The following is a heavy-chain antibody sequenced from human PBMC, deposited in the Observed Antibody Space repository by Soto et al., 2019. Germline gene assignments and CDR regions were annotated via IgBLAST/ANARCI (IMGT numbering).Heavy chain of an antibody. D-gene: IGHD6-19*01. CDR2: ISYDGSNK. CDR1: GFSFSSYG. CDR3: AKGDTSGFH. Sequence: ESGGGVVQPGRSLRLSCAASGFSFSSYGMHWVRQAPGKGLEWVTIISYDGSNKYYADSVKGRFTISRDNSKNTLYLQMNSLRAEDTAVYYCAKGDTSGFHWGQGTLVTVSS. V-gene: IGHV3-30*18. J-gene: IGHJ4*02.